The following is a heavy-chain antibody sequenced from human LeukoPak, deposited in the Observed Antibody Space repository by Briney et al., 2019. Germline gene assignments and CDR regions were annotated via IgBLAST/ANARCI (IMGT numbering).Heavy chain of an antibody. J-gene: IGHJ4*02. Sequence: TETLSLTCTVSGGSISSYYWSWIRQPPGKGLEWIGYIYYSGSTNYNPSLKSRVTISVDTSKNQFSLKLSSVTAADTAVYYCARVAVAGVVDYWGQGTLVAVSS. D-gene: IGHD6-19*01. CDR2: IYYSGST. CDR1: GGSISSYY. CDR3: ARVAVAGVVDY. V-gene: IGHV4-59*08.